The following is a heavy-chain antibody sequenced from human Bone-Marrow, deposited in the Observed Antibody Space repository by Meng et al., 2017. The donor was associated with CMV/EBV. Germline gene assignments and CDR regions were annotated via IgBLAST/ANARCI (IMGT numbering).Heavy chain of an antibody. Sequence: GESLKISCAASGFTVSSNYMSWVRQAPGKGLEWVSVIYSGGSTYYADSVKGRFTISRDNSKNTLYLQMNSLRAEDTAVYYCARDDNYDFWSGYYWAYYYYGMDVWGQGTTVTVSS. D-gene: IGHD3-3*01. V-gene: IGHV3-66*01. CDR1: GFTVSSNY. J-gene: IGHJ6*02. CDR3: ARDDNYDFWSGYYWAYYYYGMDV. CDR2: IYSGGST.